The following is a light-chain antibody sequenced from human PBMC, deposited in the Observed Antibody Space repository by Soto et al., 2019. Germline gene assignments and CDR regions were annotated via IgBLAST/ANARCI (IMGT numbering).Light chain of an antibody. CDR3: QQYHSYWT. CDR2: KAS. Sequence: DIQMTQSPSTLSASVGDRVTITCRASQSISSWLAWYQQKPGKAPKLLIYKASSLESGVPSRFSGSGSGTEFTLTISSLQPDDSATYYCQQYHSYWTFGQGTKV. CDR1: QSISSW. J-gene: IGKJ1*01. V-gene: IGKV1-5*03.